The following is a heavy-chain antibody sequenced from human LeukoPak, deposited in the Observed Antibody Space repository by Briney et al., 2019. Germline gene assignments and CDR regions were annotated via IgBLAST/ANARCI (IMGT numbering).Heavy chain of an antibody. V-gene: IGHV1-46*01. CDR1: GYTFTSYY. CDR2: INPSGGST. D-gene: IGHD6-19*01. Sequence: ASVKVSCKASGYTFTSYYMHWVRQAPGQGLEWMGIINPSGGSTSYAQKFQGRVTMTRDTSTSTVCMELSSLRSEDTAVYYCARERDSSGSIVWYFQHWGQGTLVTVSS. J-gene: IGHJ1*01. CDR3: ARERDSSGSIVWYFQH.